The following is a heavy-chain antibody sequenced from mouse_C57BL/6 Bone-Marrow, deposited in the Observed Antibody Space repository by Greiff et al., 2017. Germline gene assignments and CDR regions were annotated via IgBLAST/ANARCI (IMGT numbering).Heavy chain of an antibody. CDR1: GYTFTDYN. J-gene: IGHJ4*01. CDR2: ITPNNGGT. CDR3: ARTRTYYGLYYAMDY. V-gene: IGHV1-18*01. Sequence: EVQLQQSGPELVKPGASVKIPCKASGYTFTDYNMDWVKQSHGKSLEWIGDITPNNGGTIYNQKFKGKATLTVNTSSSTAYMELRSLTSEDTAVYYCARTRTYYGLYYAMDYWGQGTSVTVSS. D-gene: IGHD1-1*01.